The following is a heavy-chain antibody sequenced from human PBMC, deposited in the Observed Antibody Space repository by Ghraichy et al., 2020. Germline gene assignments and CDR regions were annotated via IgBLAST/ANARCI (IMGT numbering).Heavy chain of an antibody. D-gene: IGHD2-15*01. CDR3: AREYCSGGRCFFETGGSHFDS. CDR1: GFTLSNYW. V-gene: IGHV3-74*01. CDR2: IKSDGSST. Sequence: FLRLSCAASGFTLSNYWMHWVRQAPGKGLVWVSRIKSDGSSTTYADSVKGRFTISRDNAKNTLYLQMNSLRAEDTAVYYCAREYCSGGRCFFETGGSHFDSWGQGTLVTVSS. J-gene: IGHJ4*02.